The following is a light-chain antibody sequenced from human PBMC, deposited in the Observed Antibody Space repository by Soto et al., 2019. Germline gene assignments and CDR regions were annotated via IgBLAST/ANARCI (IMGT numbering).Light chain of an antibody. J-gene: IGLJ1*01. Sequence: QSALTQPASVSGSPGQSITISCTGTSSDVGGYGYVSWYQQHPGKAPKLMIYGVNNRPSGVSYRFSGSKSGNTASLTISGLQAEDEADYYCSSYTSSTTYVFGTGTKLTV. CDR1: SSDVGGYGY. V-gene: IGLV2-14*01. CDR3: SSYTSSTTYV. CDR2: GVN.